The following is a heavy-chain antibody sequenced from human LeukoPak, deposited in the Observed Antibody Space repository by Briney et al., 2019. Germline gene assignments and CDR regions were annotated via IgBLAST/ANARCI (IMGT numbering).Heavy chain of an antibody. D-gene: IGHD6-19*01. CDR2: LSGSGANT. CDR3: ANGKFEYNSGWPRGTF. CDR1: GFTFSHYA. V-gene: IGHV3-23*01. J-gene: IGHJ4*02. Sequence: GGSLRLSCAASGFTFSHYAMIWVRQAPGKGLEWVSALSGSGANTYYADSVKGRFTISRDNSENTLYLQMNSLRAEDTAVYYCANGKFEYNSGWPRGTFWGQGTLVSVSS.